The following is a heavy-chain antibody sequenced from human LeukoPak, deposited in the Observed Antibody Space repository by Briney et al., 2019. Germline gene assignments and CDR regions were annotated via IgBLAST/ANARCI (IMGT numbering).Heavy chain of an antibody. CDR2: ISGYSGNT. V-gene: IGHV1-18*01. CDR3: ARDIATVVHQE. D-gene: IGHD2-2*01. Sequence: ASVKVSCKASGYTFTSYGTSWVRQAPGQGLEWMGWISGYSGNTNYVQKFQGRVTMATDTSTSTVYMELRSLRSDDTAVYYCARDIATVVHQEWGQGTLVTVSS. J-gene: IGHJ1*01. CDR1: GYTFTSYG.